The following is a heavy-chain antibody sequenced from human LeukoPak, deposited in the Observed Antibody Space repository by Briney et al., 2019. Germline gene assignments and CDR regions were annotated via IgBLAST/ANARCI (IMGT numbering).Heavy chain of an antibody. V-gene: IGHV3-21*01. CDR3: ARASDYYGSGSHDY. CDR1: RFTFSSYS. D-gene: IGHD3-10*01. J-gene: IGHJ4*02. CDR2: ISSSSSYI. Sequence: GGSLRLSCAASRFTFSSYSMNWVRQAPGKGLEWVSSISSSSSYIYYADSVKGRFTISRDNAKNSLYLQMNSLRAEDTAVYYCARASDYYGSGSHDYWGQGTLVTVSS.